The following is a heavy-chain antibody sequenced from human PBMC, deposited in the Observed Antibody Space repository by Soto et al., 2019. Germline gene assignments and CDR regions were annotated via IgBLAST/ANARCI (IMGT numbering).Heavy chain of an antibody. V-gene: IGHV2-5*01. CDR2: IYWSDEK. Sequence: QITLKESGPTLVKPTQTLKLTCTFSGFSLSISGEGVGWIRQPPGKALEWLALIYWSDEKHDSPSLKNRLTITKDTSKNQGVLTMTNMDPVDTATYYCARLVYRAGGRIFDSWGQGSLVTVSS. CDR3: ARLVYRAGGRIFDS. J-gene: IGHJ4*02. D-gene: IGHD3-16*01. CDR1: GFSLSISGEG.